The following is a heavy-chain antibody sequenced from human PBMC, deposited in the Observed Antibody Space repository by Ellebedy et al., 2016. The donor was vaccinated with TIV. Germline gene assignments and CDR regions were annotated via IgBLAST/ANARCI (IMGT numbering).Heavy chain of an antibody. J-gene: IGHJ4*02. CDR2: IYTSGVT. Sequence: SETLSLXCTVSGGSITDYYWTWVRQPAGKGLEWIGRIYTSGVTDYNPSLNGRVTMSVDTSKNQVSLKLTYVTAADTAVYYCARDGYQGGSDWWGAHWGQGTLVTVSS. CDR1: GGSITDYY. V-gene: IGHV4-4*07. CDR3: ARDGYQGGSDWWGAH. D-gene: IGHD6-19*01.